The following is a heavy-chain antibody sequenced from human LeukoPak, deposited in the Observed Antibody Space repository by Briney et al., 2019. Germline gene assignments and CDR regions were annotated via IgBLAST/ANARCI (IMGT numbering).Heavy chain of an antibody. CDR3: ARGASGSYSAFLFDD. V-gene: IGHV4-39*07. CDR2: IYYSGST. Sequence: SETLSLTCTVSGGSISSSSYYWGWIRQPPGKGLEWIGSIYYSGSTYYNPSLKSRVTISVDTSKNQFSLKLSSVTAADTAVYYCARGASGSYSAFLFDDWGQGTLVTVSS. CDR1: GGSISSSSYY. D-gene: IGHD1-26*01. J-gene: IGHJ4*02.